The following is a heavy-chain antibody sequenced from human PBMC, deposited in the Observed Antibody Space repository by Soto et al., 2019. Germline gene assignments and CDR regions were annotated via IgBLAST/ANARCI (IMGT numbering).Heavy chain of an antibody. J-gene: IGHJ4*02. CDR3: ARDPPDFNSGFDS. CDR1: GDRVSNNGAT. CDR2: AYYRSRWQY. Sequence: SQTLSLTCAICGDRVSNNGATWNWIRQSPSRGLEWLGRAYYRSRWQYDYATSVRSRITINPDTSKNQISLQLTSVTPEDTAVYYCARDPPDFNSGFDSWGQGSLVTVSS. D-gene: IGHD1-26*01. V-gene: IGHV6-1*01.